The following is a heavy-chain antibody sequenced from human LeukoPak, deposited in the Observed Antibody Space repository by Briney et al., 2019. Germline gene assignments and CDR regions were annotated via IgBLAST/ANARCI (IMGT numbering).Heavy chain of an antibody. Sequence: GGSLRLSCAASGFTFSSYWMHWVRQAPGKGLVWVSRINFDGSSRTYADSVKGRFTISRDNAKNTLYLQMNSLRAEDTAVYYCTRPSGSYFDSSGYPDDYWGQGTLVTVSS. D-gene: IGHD3-22*01. CDR3: TRPSGSYFDSSGYPDDY. J-gene: IGHJ4*02. V-gene: IGHV3-74*01. CDR1: GFTFSSYW. CDR2: INFDGSSR.